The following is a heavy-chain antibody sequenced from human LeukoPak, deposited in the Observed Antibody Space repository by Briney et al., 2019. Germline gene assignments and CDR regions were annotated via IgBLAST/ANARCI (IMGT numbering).Heavy chain of an antibody. Sequence: PSETLSLTCTVSGGSISTYYWSWIRQPPGEGLEWIGYISYSGSTNYNPSLKSRVTISVDTSKNQFSLKLSSVTAADTAVYYCARDSLGGWYFDLWGRGTLVTVSS. CDR1: GGSISTYY. CDR2: ISYSGST. V-gene: IGHV4-59*01. D-gene: IGHD3-16*01. CDR3: ARDSLGGWYFDL. J-gene: IGHJ2*01.